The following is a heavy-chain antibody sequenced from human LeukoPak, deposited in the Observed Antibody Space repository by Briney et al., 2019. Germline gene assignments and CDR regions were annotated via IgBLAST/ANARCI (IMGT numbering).Heavy chain of an antibody. CDR2: ISRSSSYI. D-gene: IGHD3-22*01. CDR1: GFTFSRYS. CDR3: ARVNYDSSDYETAFDY. J-gene: IGHJ4*02. Sequence: PGGSLRVSCAASGFTFSRYSMNWVRQAPGKGLQWISSISRSSSYIYYADSVKGRFTISRDNAKNSLYLQMNSLRAEDTAVYYCARVNYDSSDYETAFDYWGQGTLVTVSS. V-gene: IGHV3-21*01.